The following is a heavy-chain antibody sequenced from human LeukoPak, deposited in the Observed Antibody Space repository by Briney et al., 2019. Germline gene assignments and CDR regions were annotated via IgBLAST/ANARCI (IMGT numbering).Heavy chain of an antibody. V-gene: IGHV3-30*02. CDR3: AGVEGEDWFDP. CDR1: GFTFSSYG. D-gene: IGHD3-16*01. CDR2: IRYDGSNK. Sequence: GGSLRLSCAASGFTFSSYGMHWVRQAPGKGLEWVAFIRYDGSNKYYADSVKGRFTISRDNSKNTLYLQMNSLRPEDTAVYYWAGVEGEDWFDPWGQEPRSPSPQ. J-gene: IGHJ5*02.